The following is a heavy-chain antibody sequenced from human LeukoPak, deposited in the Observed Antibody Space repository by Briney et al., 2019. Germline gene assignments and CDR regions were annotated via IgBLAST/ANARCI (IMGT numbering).Heavy chain of an antibody. CDR3: ARDRHGDYLDY. V-gene: IGHV4-39*07. Sequence: SETLSLTCTVSGGSISSSSYYWVWIRHPPGKGLEWIGSLYYRGSTYYNPSLKGRVTISVDTSKNQFSLKLISVTAADTAVYYCARDRHGDYLDYWGQGTLVTVSS. J-gene: IGHJ4*02. CDR2: LYYRGST. D-gene: IGHD4-17*01. CDR1: GGSISSSSYY.